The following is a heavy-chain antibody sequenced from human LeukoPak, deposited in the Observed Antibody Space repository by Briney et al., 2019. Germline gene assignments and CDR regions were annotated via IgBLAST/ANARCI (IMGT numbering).Heavy chain of an antibody. D-gene: IGHD6-13*01. CDR3: ALRLAAAAGAWFDP. V-gene: IGHV4-30-4*08. CDR2: IYYSGST. J-gene: IGHJ5*02. Sequence: SETLSLTCTVSGGSISSGDYYWSWIRQPPGKGLEWIGYIYYSGSTYYNPSLKSRVTISVDTSKNQFSLKLSSVTAADTALYYCALRLAAAAGAWFDPWGQGTVVTVSS. CDR1: GGSISSGDYY.